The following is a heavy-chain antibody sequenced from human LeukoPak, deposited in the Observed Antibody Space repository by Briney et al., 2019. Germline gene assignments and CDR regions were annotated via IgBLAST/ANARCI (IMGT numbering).Heavy chain of an antibody. V-gene: IGHV4-4*07. CDR3: ARDLGGGVTIGY. Sequence: SETLSLTCTVSGGSISGFYWSWIRQPAGKGLECIGRMYSSGSTNYNPSLKSRVTMSVDTSKNQFSHKLGSVTAADTAGYYCARDLGGGVTIGYWGQGTLVTVSS. D-gene: IGHD4-17*01. CDR1: GGSISGFY. CDR2: MYSSGST. J-gene: IGHJ4*02.